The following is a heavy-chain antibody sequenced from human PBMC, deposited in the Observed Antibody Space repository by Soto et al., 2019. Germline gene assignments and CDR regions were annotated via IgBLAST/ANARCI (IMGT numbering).Heavy chain of an antibody. CDR3: ARPTNGNYANYYGMDV. CDR1: GFTFSKYA. D-gene: IGHD4-17*01. CDR2: ISSGSSYR. Sequence: GGSLRLSCAASGFTFSKYAMTWVRQAPGKGLEWVSSISSGSSYRYYADSVEGRFIISRDNAKNSMFLQMNSLRAEDTSVYYCARPTNGNYANYYGMDVWGQGTTVTAP. V-gene: IGHV3-21*01. J-gene: IGHJ6*02.